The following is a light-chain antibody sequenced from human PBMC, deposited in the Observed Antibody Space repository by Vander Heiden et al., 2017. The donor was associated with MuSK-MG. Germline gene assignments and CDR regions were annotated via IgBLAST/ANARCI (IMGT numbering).Light chain of an antibody. Sequence: DIQMTQSPSSLSASVGDRVTITCRASQSISSYLNWYQQKPGKAPKLLIYAASSLQSGLPSRFSGSASGTDFPITISRLQPEYFATYYCQQSNTTPYTFGQGTKVEIK. CDR3: QQSNTTPYT. CDR1: QSISSY. CDR2: AAS. J-gene: IGKJ2*01. V-gene: IGKV1-39*01.